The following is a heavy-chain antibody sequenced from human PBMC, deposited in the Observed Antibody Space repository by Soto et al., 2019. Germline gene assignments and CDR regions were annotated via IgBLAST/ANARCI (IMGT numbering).Heavy chain of an antibody. V-gene: IGHV1-8*01. Sequence: QEPLVQSGAEVKKPGASVKVSCKASGYTFTSYDINWVRQATGQGLEWMGWMNPNSGNTGYPQKFQGRVTMTRNTSISTAYMELSSLRFEDTAVYYCARSPPRVERNNYAGGWFDPWGQGTLVTVSS. CDR3: ARSPPRVERNNYAGGWFDP. CDR2: MNPNSGNT. CDR1: GYTFTSYD. D-gene: IGHD4-4*01. J-gene: IGHJ5*02.